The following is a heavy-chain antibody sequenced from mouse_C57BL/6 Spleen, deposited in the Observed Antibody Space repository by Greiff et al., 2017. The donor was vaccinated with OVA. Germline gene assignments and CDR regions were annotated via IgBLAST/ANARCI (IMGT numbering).Heavy chain of an antibody. CDR2: ISSGSSTI. Sequence: EVKLVASGGGLVKPGGSLKLSCAASGFTFSDYGMHWVRQAPEKGLEWVAYISSGSSTIYYAETVQGRFPISRDNAKNTLFLQMTSLRSEDTAMYYCARTRYYSNYGFAYWGQGTLVTDAA. CDR1: GFTFSDYG. CDR3: ARTRYYSNYGFAY. V-gene: IGHV5-17*01. J-gene: IGHJ3*01. D-gene: IGHD2-5*01.